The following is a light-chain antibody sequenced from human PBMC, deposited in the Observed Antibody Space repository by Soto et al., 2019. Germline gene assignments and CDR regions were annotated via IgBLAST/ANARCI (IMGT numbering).Light chain of an antibody. CDR3: QQYNNWPPTWT. J-gene: IGKJ1*01. V-gene: IGKV3-15*01. CDR2: GAS. CDR1: QSVSSN. Sequence: EIVMTQSPATLSVSPGERATLSCRSSQSVSSNLAWYQQKPGQAPRLLIYGASTRATGIAARFSGSGSGTECTLTISSLQSEDFAVYYCQQYNNWPPTWTFGQGTKVEIK.